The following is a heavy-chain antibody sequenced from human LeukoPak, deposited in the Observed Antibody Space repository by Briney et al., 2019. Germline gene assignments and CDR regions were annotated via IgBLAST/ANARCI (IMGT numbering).Heavy chain of an antibody. J-gene: IGHJ5*02. D-gene: IGHD6-13*01. CDR3: ARVAAYSSPWFDP. V-gene: IGHV4-34*01. CDR1: GGSSSGYY. CDR2: INHSGST. Sequence: SETLSLTCAVYGGSSSGYYWSWIRQPPGKGLEWIGEINHSGSTNYNPSLKSRVTISVDTSKNQFSLKLSSVTAADTAVYYCARVAAYSSPWFDPWGQGTLVTVSS.